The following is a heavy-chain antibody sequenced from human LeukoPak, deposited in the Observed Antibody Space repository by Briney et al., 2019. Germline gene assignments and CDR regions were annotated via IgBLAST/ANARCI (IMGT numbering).Heavy chain of an antibody. V-gene: IGHV4-59*12. CDR2: IYYSGST. CDR3: ASSRPVMGYSYGSGSYGMDV. CDR1: GGSISSYY. Sequence: SETLSLTCTVSGGSISSYYWSWIRQPPGKGLEWIGYIYYSGSTNYNPSLKSRVTISVDTSKNQFSLKLSSVTAADTAVYYCASSRPVMGYSYGSGSYGMDVWGQGTTVTVSS. D-gene: IGHD5-18*01. J-gene: IGHJ6*02.